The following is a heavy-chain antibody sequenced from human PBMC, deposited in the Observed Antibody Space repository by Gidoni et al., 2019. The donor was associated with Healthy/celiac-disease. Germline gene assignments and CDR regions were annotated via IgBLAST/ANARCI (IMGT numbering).Heavy chain of an antibody. Sequence: EVQLVESGGGLVQPGGSLRLSCAASGFTSSSYDMHWVRQATGKGLEWVSAIGTAGDTYYPGSVKGRFTISRENAKNSLYLQMNSLRAGDTAVYYCARVHSDGSGSYCDYWGQGTLVTVSS. D-gene: IGHD3-10*01. CDR2: IGTAGDT. J-gene: IGHJ4*02. CDR1: GFTSSSYD. CDR3: ARVHSDGSGSYCDY. V-gene: IGHV3-13*01.